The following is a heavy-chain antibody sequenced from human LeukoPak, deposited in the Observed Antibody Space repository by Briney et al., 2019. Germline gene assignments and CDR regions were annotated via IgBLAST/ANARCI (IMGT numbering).Heavy chain of an antibody. CDR3: ARGSESSDSYYYDSSLGAFDI. CDR2: IYYSGST. J-gene: IGHJ3*02. CDR1: GGSISSYY. V-gene: IGHV4-59*01. Sequence: PSETLSLTCTVSGGSISSYYWSWIRQPPGKGLEWIGYIYYSGSTNYNPSLKSRVTISVDTSKNQFSLKLSSVTAADTAVYYCARGSESSDSYYYDSSLGAFDIWGQGIMVTVSS. D-gene: IGHD3-22*01.